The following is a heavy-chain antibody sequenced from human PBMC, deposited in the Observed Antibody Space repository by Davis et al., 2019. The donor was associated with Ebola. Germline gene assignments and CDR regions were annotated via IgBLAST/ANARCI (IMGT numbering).Heavy chain of an antibody. J-gene: IGHJ6*03. Sequence: ASVTVSCQASGYTFTSYDINWVRQATGQGLEWMGWMNPNSGNTNYAQKLQGRVTMTTDTSTSTAYMELRSLRSDDTAVYYCVNHGRHYYDSSGYYYESRSYYYYMDVWGKGTTVTVSS. V-gene: IGHV1-18*01. CDR3: VNHGRHYYDSSGYYYESRSYYYYMDV. CDR2: MNPNSGNT. D-gene: IGHD3-22*01. CDR1: GYTFTSYD.